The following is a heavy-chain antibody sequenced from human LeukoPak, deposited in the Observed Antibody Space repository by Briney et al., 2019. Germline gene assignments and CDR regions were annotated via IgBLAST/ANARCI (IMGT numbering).Heavy chain of an antibody. J-gene: IGHJ4*02. CDR3: AISPATYCSSTSCCASTPGY. CDR2: IIPIFGTA. CDR1: GGTFSSYA. D-gene: IGHD2-2*01. Sequence: SVKVSCKASGGTFSSYAISWVRQAPGQGLEWMGGIIPIFGTANYAQKFQGRVTITADESTSTAYMELSSLRSEDTAVYYCAISPATYCSSTSCCASTPGYWGQGTLVTVSS. V-gene: IGHV1-69*13.